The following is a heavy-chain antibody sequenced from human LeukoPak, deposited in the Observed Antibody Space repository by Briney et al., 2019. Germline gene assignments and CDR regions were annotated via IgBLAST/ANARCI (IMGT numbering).Heavy chain of an antibody. V-gene: IGHV3-7*01. D-gene: IGHD1-26*01. CDR2: IKQDGSEK. Sequence: GGSLRLPCAASGFTFSSYWMSWVRQAPGKGLEWEANIKQDGSEKYYVDSVKGRFTISRDNAKNSLYLQMNSLRAEDTAVYDCARESGSYFDYWGQGTLVTVSS. CDR1: GFTFSSYW. J-gene: IGHJ4*02. CDR3: ARESGSYFDY.